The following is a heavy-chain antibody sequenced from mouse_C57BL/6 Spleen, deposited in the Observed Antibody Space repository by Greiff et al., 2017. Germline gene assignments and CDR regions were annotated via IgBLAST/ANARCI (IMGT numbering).Heavy chain of an antibody. CDR2: INPSTGGT. CDR3: ASLSFYFDY. D-gene: IGHD6-5*01. Sequence: EVQLQQSGPELVKPGASVKISCKASGYSFTGYYMHWVKQSSEKSLEWIGEINPSTGGTSYNQKFKGKATLTVDKSSSTAYMQLKSLTSEDSAVYYCASLSFYFDYWGQGTTLTVSS. V-gene: IGHV1-43*01. J-gene: IGHJ2*01. CDR1: GYSFTGYY.